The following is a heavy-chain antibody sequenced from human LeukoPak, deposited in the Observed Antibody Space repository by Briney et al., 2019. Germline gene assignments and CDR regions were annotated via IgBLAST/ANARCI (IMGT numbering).Heavy chain of an antibody. D-gene: IGHD3-9*01. Sequence: PGGSLRLSCAASGFTFSSYWMSWVRQAPGKGLEWVANIKQDGSEKYYVDSVKGRFTISRDNAKNSLYLQMNSLRADDTAVYFCARSLRLTSEDDWGQVTPVTVSS. J-gene: IGHJ4*02. V-gene: IGHV3-7*01. CDR2: IKQDGSEK. CDR1: GFTFSSYW. CDR3: ARSLRLTSEDD.